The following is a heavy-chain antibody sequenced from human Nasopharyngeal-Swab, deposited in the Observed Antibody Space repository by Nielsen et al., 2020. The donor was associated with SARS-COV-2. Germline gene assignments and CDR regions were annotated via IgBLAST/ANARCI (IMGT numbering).Heavy chain of an antibody. D-gene: IGHD6-19*01. V-gene: IGHV4-59*01. CDR1: GGSISSYY. CDR2: IYYSGST. J-gene: IGHJ4*02. CDR3: AYSSGWTMAFDY. Sequence: SETLSLTCTVSGGSISSYYWSWIRQPPGKGLEWIGYIYYSGSTNYNPSLKSRVTISVDTSKNQFSLKLSSVTAADTAVYYCAYSSGWTMAFDYWGQGTLVTVSS.